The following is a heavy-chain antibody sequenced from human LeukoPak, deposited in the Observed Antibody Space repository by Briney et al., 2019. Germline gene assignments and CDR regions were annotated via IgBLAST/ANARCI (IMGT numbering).Heavy chain of an antibody. D-gene: IGHD3-22*01. CDR1: GFTFSGYW. V-gene: IGHV3-7*01. CDR3: ARDPSSGYYYEGMDV. Sequence: GGSLRLSCAASGFTFSGYWMSWVRQAPGKGLEWVANIKQDGSEKYYVDSVKGRFTISRDNAKNTLYLQMNSLRAEDTAVYYCARDPSSGYYYEGMDVWGKGTTVTISS. CDR2: IKQDGSEK. J-gene: IGHJ6*04.